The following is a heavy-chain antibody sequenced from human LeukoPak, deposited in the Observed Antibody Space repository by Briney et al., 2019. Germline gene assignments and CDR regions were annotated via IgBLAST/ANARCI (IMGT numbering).Heavy chain of an antibody. Sequence: GGSLRLSCAASGFTFSSYEMNWVRQAPGKGLEWVSYISSSGSTIYYADSVKGRSTISRDNAKNSLYLQMNSLRAEDTAVYYCASMGIAVAGGNFDYWGQGTLVTVSS. CDR3: ASMGIAVAGGNFDY. V-gene: IGHV3-48*03. CDR1: GFTFSSYE. CDR2: ISSSGSTI. D-gene: IGHD6-19*01. J-gene: IGHJ4*02.